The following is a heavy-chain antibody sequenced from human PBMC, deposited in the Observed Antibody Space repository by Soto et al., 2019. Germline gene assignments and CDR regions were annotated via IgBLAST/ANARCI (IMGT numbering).Heavy chain of an antibody. J-gene: IGHJ4*02. CDR1: GGSFSGYY. V-gene: IGHV4-34*10. CDR2: INHSGST. Sequence: SETLSLTCAVYGGSFSGYYWTWIRQPPGTGLEWIGEINHSGSTNYNPSLKSRVTMTRDTSISTAYMELSRLRSDDTAVYYCARVGIVATHFDYWGQGTLVTVSS. CDR3: ARVGIVATHFDY. D-gene: IGHD5-12*01.